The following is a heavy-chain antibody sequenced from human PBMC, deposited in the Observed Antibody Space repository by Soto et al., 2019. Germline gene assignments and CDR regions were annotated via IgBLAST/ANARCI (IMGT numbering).Heavy chain of an antibody. D-gene: IGHD3-10*01. CDR1: EFTFNSYA. CDR3: ATSGSYYRGGYLDY. Sequence: GGSLRLSCGASEFTFNSYAIHWVRQSPGKGLEWVAVISYDGNNKYYADSVRGRFTISRDNPKNTLYLQMSSLRAEDTAVYYCATSGSYYRGGYLDYWGQGTLVTVSS. V-gene: IGHV3-30-3*01. CDR2: ISYDGNNK. J-gene: IGHJ4*02.